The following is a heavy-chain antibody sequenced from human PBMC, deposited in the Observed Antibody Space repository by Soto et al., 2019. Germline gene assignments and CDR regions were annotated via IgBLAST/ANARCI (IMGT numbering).Heavy chain of an antibody. D-gene: IGHD3-3*01. CDR1: GGTFSSYA. CDR3: ARRRGVNYDFWSGPFDY. Sequence: SVKVSCKASGGTFSSYAISWVRQAPGQGLEWMGGIIPISGTANYAQKFQGRVTITADESTSTAYMELSSLRSEDTAVYYCARRRGVNYDFWSGPFDYWGQGTLVTVSS. CDR2: IIPISGTA. V-gene: IGHV1-69*13. J-gene: IGHJ4*02.